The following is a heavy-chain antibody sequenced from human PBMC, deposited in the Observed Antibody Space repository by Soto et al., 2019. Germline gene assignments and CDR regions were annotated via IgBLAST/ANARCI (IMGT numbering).Heavy chain of an antibody. D-gene: IGHD3-22*01. V-gene: IGHV1-69*02. J-gene: IGHJ6*02. Sequence: QVQLVQSGAEVKKPGSSVKVSCKASGGTFSSYTISWVRQAPGQGLEWMGRIIPILGIANYAQKFQGRVTITADKSTSTANMELSSLRSEDTAVYYCARAYYDSSGYQPTLYYYYYGMDVWGQGTTVTVSS. CDR2: IIPILGIA. CDR1: GGTFSSYT. CDR3: ARAYYDSSGYQPTLYYYYYGMDV.